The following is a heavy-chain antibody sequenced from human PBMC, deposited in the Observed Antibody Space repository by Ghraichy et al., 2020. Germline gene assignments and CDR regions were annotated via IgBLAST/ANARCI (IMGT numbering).Heavy chain of an antibody. CDR3: ARGPNSITWYAPFDF. CDR1: GGSISSGDYY. CDR2: IYYTGST. Sequence: SETLSLTCTVSGGSISSGDYYWSWIRQPPGKGLEWIGYIYYTGSTYYNPSLKSRLTMSVDTSTNQFSLNLNSVTAADTALYYCARGPNSITWYAPFDFWGQGALVTVSS. V-gene: IGHV4-30-4*01. J-gene: IGHJ4*02. D-gene: IGHD6-13*01.